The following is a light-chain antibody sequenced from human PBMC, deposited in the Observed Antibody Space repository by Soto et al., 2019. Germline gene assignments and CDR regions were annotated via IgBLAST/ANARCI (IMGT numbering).Light chain of an antibody. CDR1: QDITSA. Sequence: AIQLTQSPSSLSASVGDIVTITCRASQDITSALAWYQQKPGKAPNLLIYAASSLKSGVPSRFSGSGSGTDFTLTISSLQPEDFATYYCQQFNSYVITFGQGTRLE. CDR3: QQFNSYVIT. J-gene: IGKJ5*01. V-gene: IGKV1-13*02. CDR2: AAS.